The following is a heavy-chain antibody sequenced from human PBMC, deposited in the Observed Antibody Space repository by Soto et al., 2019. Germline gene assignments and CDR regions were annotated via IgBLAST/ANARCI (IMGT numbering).Heavy chain of an antibody. V-gene: IGHV3-23*01. CDR3: AKARRGYSYGGAEDY. D-gene: IGHD5-18*01. CDR2: ISGSGGST. J-gene: IGHJ4*02. CDR1: GFTFSSYA. Sequence: GGSLRLSCAASGFTFSSYAMSWVRQAPGKGLEWVSAISGSGGSTYYADSVKGRFTIPRDNSKNTLYLQMNSLRAEDTAVYYCAKARRGYSYGGAEDYWGQGTLVTVSS.